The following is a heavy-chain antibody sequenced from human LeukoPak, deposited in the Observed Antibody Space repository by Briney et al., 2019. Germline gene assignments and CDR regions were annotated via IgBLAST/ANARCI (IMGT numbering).Heavy chain of an antibody. CDR2: ISDSGDTT. D-gene: IGHD2-2*02. CDR1: GFTFSTYA. CDR3: AKARSGSTTSCYNY. V-gene: IGHV3-23*01. Sequence: GGSLRLSCAASGFTFSTYAMSWVRQAPGKGLEWVAAISDSGDTTHYADSVKGRFTISRDNSKNTLYLQMNNLRAEDTAVYYCAKARSGSTTSCYNYWGQGTLVTVSS. J-gene: IGHJ4*02.